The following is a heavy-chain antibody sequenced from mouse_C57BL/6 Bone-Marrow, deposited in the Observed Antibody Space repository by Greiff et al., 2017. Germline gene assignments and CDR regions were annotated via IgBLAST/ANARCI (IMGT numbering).Heavy chain of an antibody. V-gene: IGHV5-17*01. D-gene: IGHD1-1*01. CDR1: GFTFSAYG. Sequence: EVKAVESGGGLVKPGGSLKLSCAASGFTFSAYGMHWVRQAPEKGLEWVAYISSGSSTIYYADTVKGRFTISRDNANNTLFLQMTSLRSEDTAMYYCARTGSSYWYFDVWGTGTTVTVSS. CDR3: ARTGSSYWYFDV. J-gene: IGHJ1*03. CDR2: ISSGSSTI.